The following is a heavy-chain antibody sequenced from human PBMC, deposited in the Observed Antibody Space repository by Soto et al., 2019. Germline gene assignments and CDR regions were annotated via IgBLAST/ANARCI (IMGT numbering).Heavy chain of an antibody. CDR1: GFIFSNYV. J-gene: IGHJ4*02. Sequence: EVQLVDSGGGLVQPGGSLRLSCAASGFIFSNYVMSWVRQAPGKGLEWVSSISDSGGTSYYADSVKGRFTISRENSKNTRYLQMNSLRAEDTAIYYCAKRPRALLTFDYWGQGTLVTVSS. D-gene: IGHD1-26*01. V-gene: IGHV3-23*04. CDR3: AKRPRALLTFDY. CDR2: ISDSGGTS.